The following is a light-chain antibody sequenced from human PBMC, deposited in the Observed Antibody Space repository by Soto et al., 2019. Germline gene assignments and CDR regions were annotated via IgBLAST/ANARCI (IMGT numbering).Light chain of an antibody. CDR1: QSVSKY. CDR3: QQYGSSGT. V-gene: IGKV3-20*01. J-gene: IGKJ1*01. CDR2: GAS. Sequence: GWTQSPGTLSLSPGERATLSCRASQSVSKYLAWYQQKPGQAPSLLIFGASSRATGIPDRFSGSGSGTDFTLTISRLEPEDFAVYYCQQYGSSGTFGQGTKVDIK.